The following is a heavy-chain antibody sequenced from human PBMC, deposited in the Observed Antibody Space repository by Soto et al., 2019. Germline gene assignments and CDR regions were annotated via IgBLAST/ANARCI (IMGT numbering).Heavy chain of an antibody. Sequence: QVQLQESGPGLVKPSQTLSLTCTVSGGSISSGGYYWSWIRQHPGKGLEWIGYIYYSGSTYYNPSLKSRVTISVYTSKKQVSLKLSSVTAADTAVYYCARVGYYDKGWFDPWGQGTLVTVSS. V-gene: IGHV4-31*03. J-gene: IGHJ5*02. CDR2: IYYSGST. D-gene: IGHD3-22*01. CDR1: GGSISSGGYY. CDR3: ARVGYYDKGWFDP.